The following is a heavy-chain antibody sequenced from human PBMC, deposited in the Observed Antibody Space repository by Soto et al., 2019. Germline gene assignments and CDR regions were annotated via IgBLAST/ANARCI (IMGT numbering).Heavy chain of an antibody. CDR2: INPSGGST. D-gene: IGHD3-22*01. V-gene: IGHV1-46*01. CDR3: ARAPNYYDSSGFSWLDP. J-gene: IGHJ5*02. CDR1: GYTFTSYY. Sequence: ASVKVSCKASGYTFTSYYMHWVRQAPGQGLEWMGIINPSGGSTSYAQKFQGRVTMTRDTSTSTVYMELSSLRSEDTAVYYCARAPNYYDSSGFSWLDPWGQGTLVTVSS.